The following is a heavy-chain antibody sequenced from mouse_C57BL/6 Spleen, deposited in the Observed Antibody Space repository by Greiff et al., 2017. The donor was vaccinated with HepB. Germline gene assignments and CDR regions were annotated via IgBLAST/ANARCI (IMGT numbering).Heavy chain of an antibody. CDR3: ARNIYYGTLYYFDY. CDR2: IHPNSGST. Sequence: QVQLQQPGAELVKPGASVKLSCKASGYTFTSYWMHWVKQRPGQGLERIGMIHPNSGSTNYNEKFKSKATLTVDKSSSTAYMQLSSLTSEDSAVYYCARNIYYGTLYYFDYWGQGTTLTVSS. V-gene: IGHV1-64*01. J-gene: IGHJ2*01. D-gene: IGHD2-1*01. CDR1: GYTFTSYW.